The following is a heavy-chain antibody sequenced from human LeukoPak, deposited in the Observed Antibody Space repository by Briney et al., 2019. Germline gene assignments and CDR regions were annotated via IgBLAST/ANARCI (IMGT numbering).Heavy chain of an antibody. CDR2: INPNSGGT. V-gene: IGHV1-2*02. CDR1: GYTFTGYY. Sequence: ASVKVSCKASGYTFTGYYMHWVRQAPGQGLEWMGWINPNSGGTNYAQKLQGRVTMTTDTSTSTAYMELRSLRSDDTAVYYCARDREYYYDSSGYCPNWFDPWGQGTLVTVSS. D-gene: IGHD3-22*01. J-gene: IGHJ5*02. CDR3: ARDREYYYDSSGYCPNWFDP.